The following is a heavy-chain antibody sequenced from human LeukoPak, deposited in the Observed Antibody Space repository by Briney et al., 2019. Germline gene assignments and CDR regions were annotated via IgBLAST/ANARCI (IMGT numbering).Heavy chain of an antibody. CDR2: ISSSSSYI. J-gene: IGHJ3*02. Sequence: GGSLRLSCAASGFTFSSYSMNWVRQAPGKGLEWVSSISSSSSYIYYADSVKGRFTISRDNAKNSLYLQMNSLRAEDTAVYYCARDPGNSEFDGHGAFDIWGQGTMVTVSS. D-gene: IGHD4-23*01. CDR1: GFTFSSYS. V-gene: IGHV3-21*01. CDR3: ARDPGNSEFDGHGAFDI.